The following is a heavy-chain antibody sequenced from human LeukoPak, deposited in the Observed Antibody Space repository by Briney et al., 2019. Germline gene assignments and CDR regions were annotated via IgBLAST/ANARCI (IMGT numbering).Heavy chain of an antibody. Sequence: ASVKVSCKASGYTFTGYYMHWVRQAPGQGLEWMGWINPNSGGTNYAQKFQGRVTMTRDTSISTAYMELSRLRSDDKAVYYCARDVALAATTVVTCWFDSWGQGTLVTVSS. CDR3: ARDVALAATTVVTCWFDS. CDR2: INPNSGGT. V-gene: IGHV1-2*02. D-gene: IGHD4-23*01. CDR1: GYTFTGYY. J-gene: IGHJ5*01.